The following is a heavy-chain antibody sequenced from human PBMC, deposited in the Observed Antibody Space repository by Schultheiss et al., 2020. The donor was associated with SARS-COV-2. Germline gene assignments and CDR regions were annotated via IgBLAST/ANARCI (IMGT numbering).Heavy chain of an antibody. D-gene: IGHD6-19*01. CDR2: VYFTGYT. V-gene: IGHV4-59*08. CDR3: AAALAVASSEY. CDR1: GGSFSGYY. Sequence: SQTLSLTCAVYGGSFSGYYWSWIRQPPGKGLEWIGYVYFTGYTNYNPSLTSRVTISLDTSKNQFSLRLNSVTAADTAVYYCAAALAVASSEYWGQGALVTVSS. J-gene: IGHJ4*02.